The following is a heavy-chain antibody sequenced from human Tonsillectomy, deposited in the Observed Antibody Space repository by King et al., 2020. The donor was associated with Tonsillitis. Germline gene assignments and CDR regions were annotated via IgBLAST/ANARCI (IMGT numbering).Heavy chain of an antibody. J-gene: IGHJ4*02. V-gene: IGHV3-7*01. D-gene: IGHD2-15*01. Sequence: VQLVESGGGLVQPGGSLRLSCTASGFTFSSYWMSWVRQAPGNGLEWVANINPDGGEENYVDSVRGRFTISRDNAKNSLYLQMQGLRVEDTAVYYCARGVRLLFYWGQGTLVTVSS. CDR1: GFTFSSYW. CDR3: ARGVRLLFY. CDR2: INPDGGEE.